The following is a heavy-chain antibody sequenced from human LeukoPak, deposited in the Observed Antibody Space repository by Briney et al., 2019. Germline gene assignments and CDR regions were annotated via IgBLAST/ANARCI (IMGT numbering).Heavy chain of an antibody. J-gene: IGHJ4*02. V-gene: IGHV5-10-1*01. CDR3: ARLPTMVREL. Sequence: GESLKISCKGSGYSLTSYWISWVRQMPGKGLEWMGRIDPSDSYTNYSPSFQGHITISADKSISTAYLQWSSLKASDTAMYYCARLPTMVRELWGQGTLVTVAS. CDR1: GYSLTSYW. D-gene: IGHD3-10*01. CDR2: IDPSDSYT.